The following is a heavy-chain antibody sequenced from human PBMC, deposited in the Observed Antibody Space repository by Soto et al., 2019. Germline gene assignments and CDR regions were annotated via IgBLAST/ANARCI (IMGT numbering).Heavy chain of an antibody. V-gene: IGHV1-69*06. CDR3: AREVVDGSSLWLDP. Sequence: AGKVSCKASGGTFISYGISWVRQAPGQGLEWMGGIIPIFGTANYAQKFQGRVTITADKSISTAYMELSNLKSDDTAVYYCAREVVDGSSLWLDPWGQGTLVTVSS. CDR1: GGTFISYG. CDR2: IIPIFGTA. D-gene: IGHD3-10*01. J-gene: IGHJ5*02.